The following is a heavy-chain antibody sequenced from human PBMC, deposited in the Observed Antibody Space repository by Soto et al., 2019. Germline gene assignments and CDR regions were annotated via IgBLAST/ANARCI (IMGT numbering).Heavy chain of an antibody. D-gene: IGHD2-8*01. Sequence: ASVTVSCQAAGYAFTSYGISLVRQAPGQGLEWMGWISGYNGDTKYAQKFQGRVTMTIDTSTTTTYMELRSLTSDDTAVYYCAKNGQPPYYYYGMDVWGQGTTVTVSS. J-gene: IGHJ6*02. CDR2: ISGYNGDT. V-gene: IGHV1-18*01. CDR1: GYAFTSYG. CDR3: AKNGQPPYYYYGMDV.